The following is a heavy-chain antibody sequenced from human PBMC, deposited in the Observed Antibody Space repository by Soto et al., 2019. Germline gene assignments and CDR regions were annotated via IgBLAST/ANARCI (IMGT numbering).Heavy chain of an antibody. CDR1: GYTFTSYG. CDR2: ISAHNGNT. J-gene: IGHJ4*02. CDR3: ARGRYGYY. V-gene: IGHV1-18*01. Sequence: QVHLLQSGAEVKKPGASVKVSCKGSGYTFTSYGITWVRQAPGQGLEWMGWISAHNGNTDYAQKLQGRVTVTRDTSTSTAYMELRSLRSDDTAVYYCARGRYGYYWGQGALVPVSS. D-gene: IGHD1-1*01.